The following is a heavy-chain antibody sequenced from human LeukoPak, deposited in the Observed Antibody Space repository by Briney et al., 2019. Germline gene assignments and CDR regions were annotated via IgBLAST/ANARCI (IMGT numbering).Heavy chain of an antibody. Sequence: PSETLSLTCTVSGGSIGAYYWSWIRPPPGKGLEWIGYIYYSGHTDYNPSLRSRVTISVHTSKNQFSLKLSSVTAADTAVYYCARDRHWTNDWVFDYWGQGTLVTDSS. D-gene: IGHD1/OR15-1a*01. J-gene: IGHJ4*02. CDR1: GGSIGAYY. V-gene: IGHV4-59*01. CDR2: IYYSGHT. CDR3: ARDRHWTNDWVFDY.